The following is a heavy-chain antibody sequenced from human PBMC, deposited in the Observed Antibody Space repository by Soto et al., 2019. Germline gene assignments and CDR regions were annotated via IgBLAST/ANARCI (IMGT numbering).Heavy chain of an antibody. CDR1: GNTFTSYD. Sequence: ASVKVSCKASGNTFTSYDINWVRQATGHGLEWMGWINPSSGNIGYSQKFQGRVTMTRDTAIRTAYMEVSRLRSDDTAVYYCARGRASGSYYLLDYWGQGTLVTVSS. CDR3: ARGRASGSYYLLDY. CDR2: INPSSGNI. V-gene: IGHV1-8*01. D-gene: IGHD3-10*01. J-gene: IGHJ4*02.